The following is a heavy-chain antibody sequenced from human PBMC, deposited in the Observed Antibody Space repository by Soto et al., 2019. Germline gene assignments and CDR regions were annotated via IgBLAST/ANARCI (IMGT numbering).Heavy chain of an antibody. CDR3: AKTQTFNSYYGGVDA. J-gene: IGHJ5*02. D-gene: IGHD3-10*01. V-gene: IGHV3-23*01. CDR2: VSGGGAST. Sequence: EVQLWESGGGFVQPGGSLRLSCAATGFSFAGYALTWVRQAPGKGLEWLSAVSGGGASTYYADSVRGRFSISRDVSGNMIYLQLNRLTAGDTATYFCAKTQTFNSYYGGVDAWGQGTRVTVSS. CDR1: GFSFAGYA.